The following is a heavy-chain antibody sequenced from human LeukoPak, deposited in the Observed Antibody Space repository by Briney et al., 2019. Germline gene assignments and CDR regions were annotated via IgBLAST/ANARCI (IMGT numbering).Heavy chain of an antibody. CDR1: GFTFDDYA. CDR2: ISWNSGSI. V-gene: IGHV3-9*01. Sequence: GGSLRLSCAASGFTFDDYAMHWVRQAPGKGLEWVSGISWNSGSIGYADSVKGRFTISRDSAKNSLYLQMNSLRAEDTALYYCAKDHSLGYYYGMDVWGQGTTVTVSS. D-gene: IGHD2-21*01. CDR3: AKDHSLGYYYGMDV. J-gene: IGHJ6*02.